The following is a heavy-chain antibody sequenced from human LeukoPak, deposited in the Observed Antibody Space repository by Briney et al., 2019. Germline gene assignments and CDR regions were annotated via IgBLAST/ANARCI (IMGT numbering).Heavy chain of an antibody. D-gene: IGHD2-15*01. Sequence: GGSLRLSRAASGFTFRSYGMHWVRQAPGKGLEWVALISYDGSNTYYADSVRGRFTISRDNSKNTLYLQMNSLRAEDTAVYYCARVLRYCSGGNCYSGGLGYMDVWGKGTTVTISS. CDR2: ISYDGSNT. V-gene: IGHV3-30*03. CDR3: ARVLRYCSGGNCYSGGLGYMDV. CDR1: GFTFRSYG. J-gene: IGHJ6*03.